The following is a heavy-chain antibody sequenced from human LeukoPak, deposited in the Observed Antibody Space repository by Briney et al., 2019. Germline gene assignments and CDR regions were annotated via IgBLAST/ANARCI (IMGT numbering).Heavy chain of an antibody. CDR3: ARIYYDFWSGYYTEYYFDY. Sequence: SETLSLTCTASGGSISSGDYYWSWIRQPPGKGLEWIGEINHSGSTNYNPSLKSRVTISVDTSKNQFSLKLSSVTAADTAVYYCARIYYDFWSGYYTEYYFDYWGQGTLVTVSS. V-gene: IGHV4-39*07. D-gene: IGHD3-3*01. CDR1: GGSISSGDYY. J-gene: IGHJ4*02. CDR2: INHSGST.